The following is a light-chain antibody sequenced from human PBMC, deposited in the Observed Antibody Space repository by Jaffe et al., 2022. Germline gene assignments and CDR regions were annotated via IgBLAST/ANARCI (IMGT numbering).Light chain of an antibody. CDR2: DAS. Sequence: EIVLTQSPATLSLSPGERATLSCRASQSVDNYLAWYQQKAGQAPRLLISDASNRATGVPARFSGSGSGTDFTLTIRSLEPEDFAVYYCQQRSSWPSITFGQGTRLEIK. CDR1: QSVDNY. J-gene: IGKJ5*01. CDR3: QQRSSWPSIT. V-gene: IGKV3-11*01.